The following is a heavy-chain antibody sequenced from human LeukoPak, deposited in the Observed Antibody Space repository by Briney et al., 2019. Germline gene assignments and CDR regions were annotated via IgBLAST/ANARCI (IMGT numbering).Heavy chain of an antibody. CDR2: ISYDGSNK. CDR1: GFTFSSYG. CDR3: AKDSRIAAAVYWFDP. J-gene: IGHJ5*02. D-gene: IGHD6-13*01. Sequence: QSGGSLRLSCAASGFTFSSYGMHWVRQAPGKGLEWVAVISYDGSNKYYADSVKGRFTISRDNSKNTLYLQMNSLRAEDTAVYYCAKDSRIAAAVYWFDPWGQGTLVTVSS. V-gene: IGHV3-30*18.